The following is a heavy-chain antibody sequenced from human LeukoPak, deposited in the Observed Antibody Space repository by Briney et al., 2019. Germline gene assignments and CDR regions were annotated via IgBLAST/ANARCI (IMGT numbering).Heavy chain of an antibody. CDR2: ISVYNGNT. V-gene: IGHV1-18*03. Sequence: ASVKVSCKASGYTFTSVGITWARQAPGQGLEWMGWISVYNGNTNYAQKVQGRVTMTTDTSTSTAYMELRSLRSDDMAVYYCASADSSNCGVGHYYYYMDVWGKGTTVIVSS. D-gene: IGHD4-11*01. J-gene: IGHJ6*03. CDR3: ASADSSNCGVGHYYYYMDV. CDR1: GYTFTSVG.